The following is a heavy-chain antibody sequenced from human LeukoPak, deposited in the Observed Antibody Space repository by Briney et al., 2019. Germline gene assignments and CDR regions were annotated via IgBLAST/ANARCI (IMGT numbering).Heavy chain of an antibody. D-gene: IGHD5-12*01. CDR2: ITHSGST. J-gene: IGHJ4*02. CDR3: ARPGYSGYDIDY. CDR1: GGSFSGYY. V-gene: IGHV4-34*01. Sequence: EASETLSLTCAVYGGSFSGYYWSWIRQPPGKGLEWIGEITHSGSTNYNPSLKSRVTISVDTSENQFSLKLSSVTAADTAVYYCARPGYSGYDIDYWGQGTLVTVSS.